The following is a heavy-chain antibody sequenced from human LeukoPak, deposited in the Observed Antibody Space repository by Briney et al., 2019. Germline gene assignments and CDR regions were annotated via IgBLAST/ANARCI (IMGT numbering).Heavy chain of an antibody. Sequence: LRLSCAASGFTVSSNYMSWVRQHPGKGLEWIGYIYYSGSTYYNPSLKSRVTISVDTSKNQFSLKLSSVTAADTAVYYCARGRNCSGGSCRKLYFDYWGQGTLVTVSS. CDR2: IYYSGST. CDR1: GFTVSSNY. J-gene: IGHJ4*02. D-gene: IGHD2-15*01. V-gene: IGHV4-31*02. CDR3: ARGRNCSGGSCRKLYFDY.